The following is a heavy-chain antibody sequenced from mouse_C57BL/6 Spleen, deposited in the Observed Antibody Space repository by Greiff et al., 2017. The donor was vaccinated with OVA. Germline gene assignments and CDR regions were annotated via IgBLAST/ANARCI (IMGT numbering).Heavy chain of an antibody. J-gene: IGHJ1*03. Sequence: EVQLQQSGPELVKPGASVKMSCKASGYIFTDYNMHWVKQSHGKSLEWIGYINPNNGGTSYNQKFKGKATLTVNKSSSTAYMELRSLTSEDSAVYYCARSPAYYSNHWYFDVWGTGTTVTVSS. CDR3: ARSPAYYSNHWYFDV. D-gene: IGHD2-5*01. CDR2: INPNNGGT. V-gene: IGHV1-22*01. CDR1: GYIFTDYN.